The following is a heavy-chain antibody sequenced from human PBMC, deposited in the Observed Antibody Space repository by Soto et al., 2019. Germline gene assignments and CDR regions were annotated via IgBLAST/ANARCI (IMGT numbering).Heavy chain of an antibody. CDR3: ARDSCSGGSCYSFDY. V-gene: IGHV3-33*01. CDR1: GFTFSSYG. CDR2: IWYDGGNK. J-gene: IGHJ4*02. Sequence: GGSLRLSCAASGFTFSSYGMHWVRQAPGKGLEWVAVIWYDGGNKYYADSVKGRFTISRDNSKNTLYLQMNSLRAEDTAVYYCARDSCSGGSCYSFDYWGQGTLVTV. D-gene: IGHD2-15*01.